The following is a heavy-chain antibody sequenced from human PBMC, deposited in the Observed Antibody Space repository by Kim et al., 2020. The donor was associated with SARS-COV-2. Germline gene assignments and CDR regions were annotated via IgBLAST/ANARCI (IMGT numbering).Heavy chain of an antibody. CDR3: ARDQKDAVGYYYYYGMDV. D-gene: IGHD2-15*01. CDR1: GYTFTSYG. CDR2: ISAYNGNT. J-gene: IGHJ6*02. V-gene: IGHV1-18*01. Sequence: ASVKVSCKASGYTFTSYGISWVRQAPGQGLEWMGWISAYNGNTNYAQKLQGRVTMTTDTSTSTAYMELRSLRSDDTAVYYCARDQKDAVGYYYYYGMDVWGQGTTVTVSS.